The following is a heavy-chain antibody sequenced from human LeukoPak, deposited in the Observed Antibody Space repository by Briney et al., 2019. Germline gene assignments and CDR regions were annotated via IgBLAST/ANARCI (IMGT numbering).Heavy chain of an antibody. CDR3: AREYCGGDCYLGAFDI. D-gene: IGHD2-21*01. CDR1: GFTFSSYA. CDR2: ISYDGSNK. Sequence: GGSLRLSCAASGFTFSSYAMHWVRQAPGKGLEWVAVISYDGSNKYYADSVKGRFTISRDNSKNTLCLQMNSLRAEDTAVYYCAREYCGGDCYLGAFDIWGQGTMVTVSS. V-gene: IGHV3-30-3*01. J-gene: IGHJ3*02.